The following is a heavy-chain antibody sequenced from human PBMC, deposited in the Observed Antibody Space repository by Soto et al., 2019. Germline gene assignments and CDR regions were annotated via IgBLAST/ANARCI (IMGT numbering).Heavy chain of an antibody. J-gene: IGHJ5*02. D-gene: IGHD4-17*01. Sequence: QVQLVESGGGVVQPGRSLRLSCAASGFTFSSYGMHWVRQAPGKGLEWVAVIWYDGSNKYYADSVKGRFTISRDNSKNTLYLQMNSLRAEGTAVYYCARDRTTVVTLGWFDPWGQGTLVTVSS. CDR3: ARDRTTVVTLGWFDP. CDR2: IWYDGSNK. V-gene: IGHV3-33*01. CDR1: GFTFSSYG.